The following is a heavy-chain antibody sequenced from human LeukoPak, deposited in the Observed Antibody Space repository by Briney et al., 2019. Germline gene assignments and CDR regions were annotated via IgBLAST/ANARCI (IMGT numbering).Heavy chain of an antibody. CDR2: INAGNGNT. V-gene: IGHV1-3*01. CDR3: AREHDTLTGMSFDY. Sequence: ASVKVSCKASGYSFSTYAIQWVRQAPGQGLEWMGRINAGNGNTKYSQKFQGRVTISRDTSASTVYMELSSLRSEDTAVYCCAREHDTLTGMSFDYWGQGTLVTVSS. CDR1: GYSFSTYA. D-gene: IGHD3-9*01. J-gene: IGHJ4*02.